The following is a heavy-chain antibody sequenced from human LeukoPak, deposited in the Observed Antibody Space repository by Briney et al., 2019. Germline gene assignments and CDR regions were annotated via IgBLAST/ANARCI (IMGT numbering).Heavy chain of an antibody. J-gene: IGHJ4*02. Sequence: GGSLRLSCAASGLIFSNYGMHWVRQAPGKGLEWVAVISHDGRNKFYADSVKGRFTISRDNAKNSLFLQMNSLRAEDTAVYYCARARGAGPGAHFDYWGQGTPVIVSS. CDR2: ISHDGRNK. CDR1: GLIFSNYG. D-gene: IGHD3-10*01. CDR3: ARARGAGPGAHFDY. V-gene: IGHV3-30*03.